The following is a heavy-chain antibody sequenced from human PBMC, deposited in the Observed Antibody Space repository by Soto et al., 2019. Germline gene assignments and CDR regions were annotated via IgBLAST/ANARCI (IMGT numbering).Heavy chain of an antibody. V-gene: IGHV1-18*01. J-gene: IGHJ6*03. CDR2: ISAYNGNT. Sequence: ASVKVSCKASGYTFTSYGISWVRQAPGQGLEWMGWISAYNGNTNYAQKLQGRVTMTTDTSTSTAYMELRSPRSDDTAVFYCSTLLGDVDIVVATYYYYMDVWGKGTTVTVSS. CDR1: GYTFTSYG. D-gene: IGHD5-12*01. CDR3: STLLGDVDIVVATYYYYMDV.